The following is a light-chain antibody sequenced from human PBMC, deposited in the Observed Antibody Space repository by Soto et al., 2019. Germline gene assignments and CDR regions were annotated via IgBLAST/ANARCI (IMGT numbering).Light chain of an antibody. V-gene: IGKV3-11*01. CDR2: DAS. Sequence: LCLSQEERTTLSCRASQSVSSHFAWYQQKSGQAPRLLIYDASKRATGIPARFSVSGSGTDFTLTISRLEPEDFAVYYSQQRSNWPTSGEGTRLEIK. CDR1: QSVSSH. J-gene: IGKJ5*01. CDR3: QQRSNWPT.